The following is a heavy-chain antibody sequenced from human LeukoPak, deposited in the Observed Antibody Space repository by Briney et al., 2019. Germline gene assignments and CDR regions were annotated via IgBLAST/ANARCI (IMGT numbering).Heavy chain of an antibody. Sequence: GASVKVSCKASGYTFTSYGISWVRQAPGQGLEWMGWMNPNSGNTGYAQKFQGRVTMTRNTSISTAYMELSSLRSEDTAVYYCARGIRGYQDYWGQGTLVTVSS. CDR2: MNPNSGNT. V-gene: IGHV1-8*02. CDR1: GYTFTSYG. D-gene: IGHD5-18*01. J-gene: IGHJ4*02. CDR3: ARGIRGYQDY.